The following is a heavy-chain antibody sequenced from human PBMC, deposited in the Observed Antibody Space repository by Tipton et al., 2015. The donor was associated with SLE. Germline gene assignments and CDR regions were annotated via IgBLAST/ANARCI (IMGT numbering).Heavy chain of an antibody. CDR1: GGSISSGYY. Sequence: TLSLTCTVSGGSISSGYYWGWIRQPPGKGLDWIGSIYHRGSAYYNPSLKSRVTMSVDTSKNQFSLKLGSVTAADTAVYYCATGGSIVGPIRYFDYWGQGTLVTVSS. CDR3: ATGGSIVGPIRYFDY. J-gene: IGHJ4*02. CDR2: IYHRGSA. D-gene: IGHD1-26*01. V-gene: IGHV4-38-2*02.